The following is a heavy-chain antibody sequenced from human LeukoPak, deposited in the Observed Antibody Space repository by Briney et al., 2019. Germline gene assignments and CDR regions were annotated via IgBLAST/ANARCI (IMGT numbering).Heavy chain of an antibody. V-gene: IGHV1-69*13. CDR1: GGTFSSYA. D-gene: IGHD6-19*01. CDR3: ARDIIAVAGEDAFDI. Sequence: ASVKVSCKASGGTFSSYAISWVRQAPGQGLEWMGGIIPIFGTANYAQKFQGRVTITADESTSTAYMELSSLRSEDTAVYYCARDIIAVAGEDAFDIWGQGTMVTVSS. CDR2: IIPIFGTA. J-gene: IGHJ3*02.